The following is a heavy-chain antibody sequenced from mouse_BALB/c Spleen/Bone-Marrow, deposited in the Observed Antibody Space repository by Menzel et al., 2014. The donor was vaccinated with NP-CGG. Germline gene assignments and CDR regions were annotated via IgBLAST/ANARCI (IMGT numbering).Heavy chain of an antibody. CDR3: ARDTVITTHWYFDV. V-gene: IGHV7-3*02. D-gene: IGHD2-4*01. Sequence: EVMLVESGGGLGQPGGSLRLSCATSGFTFTDYYMSWVRQPPGKALEWLGFIRNKANGYTTKYSASVKGRFTISRDNSQSILYLQMNTLRAEDSATYYCARDTVITTHWYFDVWGAGTTVTVSS. CDR2: IRNKANGYTT. CDR1: GFTFTDYY. J-gene: IGHJ1*01.